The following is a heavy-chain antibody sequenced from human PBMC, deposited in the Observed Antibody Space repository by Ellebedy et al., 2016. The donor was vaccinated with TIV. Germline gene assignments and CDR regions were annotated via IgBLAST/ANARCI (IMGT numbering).Heavy chain of an antibody. Sequence: AASVKVSCKASGYTFINYYMHWVRQAPGQGLEWMGIINPSGGSTGYAQKLQGRVTMTRDTSTNTVYMELSSLRSEDTAVYYCASQIGYTHDMTPFAQWGQGTLVTVSS. J-gene: IGHJ4*02. CDR3: ASQIGYTHDMTPFAQ. V-gene: IGHV1-46*04. D-gene: IGHD5-18*01. CDR1: GYTFINYY. CDR2: INPSGGST.